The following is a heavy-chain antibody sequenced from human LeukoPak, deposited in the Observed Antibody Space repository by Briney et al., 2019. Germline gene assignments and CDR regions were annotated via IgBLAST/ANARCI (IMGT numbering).Heavy chain of an antibody. CDR1: DNTFSNYC. CDR2: ISLGDSDT. CDR3: ATTLTNHCSSTSCYADN. Sequence: GSSLKICCKFADNTFSNYCSCWRHQLRGKGLGWIRIISLGDSDTRYRPSFQGQVTISADKSTRTAYLQWSSLKASDTAMYYCATTLTNHCSSTSCYADNWGQGTLVTVSS. D-gene: IGHD2-2*01. J-gene: IGHJ4*01. V-gene: IGHV5-51*07.